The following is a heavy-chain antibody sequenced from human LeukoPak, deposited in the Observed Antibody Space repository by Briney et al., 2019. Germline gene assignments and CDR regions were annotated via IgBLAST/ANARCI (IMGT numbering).Heavy chain of an antibody. CDR2: ISGSGDNT. J-gene: IGHJ4*02. CDR3: AKGSYYDSSGSFYFDY. Sequence: GGSLRLSCAASGFTFSSYAMSWVRQAPGKGLEWVSGISGSGDNTYYADSVKGRFTISRDNSKNTLYVQVNSLGTEDTAAYHCAKGSYYDSSGSFYFDYWGQGTLVTVSS. CDR1: GFTFSSYA. V-gene: IGHV3-23*01. D-gene: IGHD3-22*01.